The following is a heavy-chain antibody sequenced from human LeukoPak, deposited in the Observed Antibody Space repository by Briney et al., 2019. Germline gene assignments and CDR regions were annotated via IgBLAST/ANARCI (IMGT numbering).Heavy chain of an antibody. V-gene: IGHV4-59*01. CDR2: IYYIGSP. J-gene: IGHJ6*03. CDR1: GGAINSYH. CDR3: ARAVPWDYYYYMDV. Sequence: SETLSLTCTVSGGAINSYHWTWIRQPPGKGLEWIASIYYIGSPKYNPSLESRVTISVDTSKNQFSLKLSSVTAADTAVYYCARAVPWDYYYYMDVWGKGTTVTVSS. D-gene: IGHD1-1*01.